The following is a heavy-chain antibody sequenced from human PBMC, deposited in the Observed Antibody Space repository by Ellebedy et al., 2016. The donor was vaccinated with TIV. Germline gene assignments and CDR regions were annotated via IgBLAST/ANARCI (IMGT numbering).Heavy chain of an antibody. CDR2: ISYDGSNK. CDR3: ASGLYCGGDCYPSTPFDY. CDR1: GFTFSSYA. J-gene: IGHJ4*02. D-gene: IGHD2-21*02. V-gene: IGHV3-30-3*01. Sequence: GESLKISCAASGFTFSSYAMHWVRQAPGKGLEWVAVISYDGSNKYYADSVKGRFTISRDNSKNTLYLQMNSLRAEDTAVYYCASGLYCGGDCYPSTPFDYWGQGALATVSS.